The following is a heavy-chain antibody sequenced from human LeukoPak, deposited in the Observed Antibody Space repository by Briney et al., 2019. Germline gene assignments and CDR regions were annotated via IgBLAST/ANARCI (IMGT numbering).Heavy chain of an antibody. CDR1: GDSLSTYH. D-gene: IGHD4-17*01. CDR3: ATMTTVTTGFDY. J-gene: IGHJ4*02. CDR2: IYNGGST. V-gene: IGHV4-59*01. Sequence: SETLSLTCTVSGDSLSTYHWNWVRQPPGKGLEWIGDIYNGGSTNYNPSLESRVTISLDTSKNQFSLKLSSVTAADTAVYYCATMTTVTTGFDYWGQGTLVTVSS.